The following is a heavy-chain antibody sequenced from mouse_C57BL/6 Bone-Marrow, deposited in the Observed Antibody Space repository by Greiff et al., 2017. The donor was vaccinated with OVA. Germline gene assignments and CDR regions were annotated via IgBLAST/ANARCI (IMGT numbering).Heavy chain of an antibody. J-gene: IGHJ2*01. CDR3: ARCGLRLPLFDD. CDR2: ISSGSRTI. Sequence: EVMLVESGGGLVKPGGSLKLSCAASGFPFSDYGLHWVRPAPEKGLEWFSYISSGSRTIYYADTVKGRFTISRDNAKNTLFLQMTSLRSEDTAMYYCARCGLRLPLFDDWGQGTTLTVSS. CDR1: GFPFSDYG. V-gene: IGHV5-17*01. D-gene: IGHD3-2*02.